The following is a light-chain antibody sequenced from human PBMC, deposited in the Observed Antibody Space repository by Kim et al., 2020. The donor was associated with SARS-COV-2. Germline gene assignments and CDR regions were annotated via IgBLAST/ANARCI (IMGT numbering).Light chain of an antibody. Sequence: QSVDISCTCTGSDLGDYNSVSWFQQHPGKAPKLIIYAVSNRPSGVSNRFSGSKSGYTASLTISTLQTEDEADYFCSSYTDTNTLLFGGGTQLTVL. CDR3: SSYTDTNTLL. V-gene: IGLV2-14*03. J-gene: IGLJ2*01. CDR2: AVS. CDR1: GSDLGDYNS.